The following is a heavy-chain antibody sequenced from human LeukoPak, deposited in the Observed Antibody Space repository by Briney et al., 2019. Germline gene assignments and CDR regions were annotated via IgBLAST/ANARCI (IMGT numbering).Heavy chain of an antibody. D-gene: IGHD3-22*01. CDR2: IIPILGIA. CDR1: GGTFSSYA. J-gene: IGHJ4*02. V-gene: IGHV1-69*04. Sequence: GSSVKVSCKASGGTFSSYAISRVRQAPGQGLEWMGRIIPILGIANYAQKFQGRVTITADKSTSTAYMELSSLRSEDTAVYYCARAGIGYYYDSSGYSFDYWGQGTLVTVSS. CDR3: ARAGIGYYYDSSGYSFDY.